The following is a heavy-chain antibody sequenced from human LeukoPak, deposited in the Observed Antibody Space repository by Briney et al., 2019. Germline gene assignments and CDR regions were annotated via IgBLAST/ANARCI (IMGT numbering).Heavy chain of an antibody. J-gene: IGHJ4*02. D-gene: IGHD1-14*01. V-gene: IGHV3-23*01. CDR2: ISGSGGSI. Sequence: GGSLRLSCAASGFTFSSYAMSWVRQAPGKGLEWVSSISGSGGSIYYADSVKGRFTISRDNAKNSLYLQMNSLRAEDTAVYYCARELNRFSPHFDYWGQGTLVTVSS. CDR1: GFTFSSYA. CDR3: ARELNRFSPHFDY.